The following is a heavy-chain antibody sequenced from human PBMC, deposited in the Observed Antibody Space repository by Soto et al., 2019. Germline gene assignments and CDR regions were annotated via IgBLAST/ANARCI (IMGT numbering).Heavy chain of an antibody. Sequence: PGGSLRLSCAASGFTFSSYGIHWVRQAPGKGLEWVAVISYDGSNKYYADSVKGRFTISRDNSKNTLYLQMNSLRAEDTAVYYCARGYDYVWGSYRSTCDYWGQGTLVTVS. CDR1: GFTFSSYG. CDR2: ISYDGSNK. D-gene: IGHD3-16*02. J-gene: IGHJ4*02. CDR3: ARGYDYVWGSYRSTCDY. V-gene: IGHV3-30*03.